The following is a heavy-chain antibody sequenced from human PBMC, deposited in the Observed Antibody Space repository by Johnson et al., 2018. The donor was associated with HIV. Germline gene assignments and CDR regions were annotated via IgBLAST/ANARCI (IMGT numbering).Heavy chain of an antibody. D-gene: IGHD1-26*01. CDR3: TTDWGSYHEYAFDI. Sequence: EVQLVESGGGLVQPGGSLRLSCAASGFTFSSYAMSWVRQAPGKGLEWVSAISGSGGSTYSADSVKGRFTISRDNSKNSLSLQMNSLKTEDTAVYSCTTDWGSYHEYAFDIWGRGTMVTVSS. CDR2: ISGSGGST. CDR1: GFTFSSYA. V-gene: IGHV3-23*04. J-gene: IGHJ3*02.